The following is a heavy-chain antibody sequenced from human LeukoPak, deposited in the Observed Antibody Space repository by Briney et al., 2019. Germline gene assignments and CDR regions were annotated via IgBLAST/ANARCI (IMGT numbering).Heavy chain of an antibody. V-gene: IGHV3-23*01. CDR2: ISGSGGST. Sequence: GGSLRLSCAASGFSFSSYAMSWVRQAPGKGLEWVSAISGSGGSTYYGDSVKGRFTVSRDNSKNTLYLQMNSLRAEDTAVYYCANPGTHYYDEHYWGQGTLVTVSS. CDR1: GFSFSSYA. CDR3: ANPGTHYYDEHY. D-gene: IGHD3-22*01. J-gene: IGHJ4*02.